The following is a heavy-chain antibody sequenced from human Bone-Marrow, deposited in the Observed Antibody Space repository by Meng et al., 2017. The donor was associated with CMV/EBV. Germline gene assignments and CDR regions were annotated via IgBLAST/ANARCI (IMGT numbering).Heavy chain of an antibody. CDR2: IRYDGSNK. D-gene: IGHD6-13*01. J-gene: IGHJ6*02. CDR3: AMSPSRGYYYYGMDV. CDR1: GLTFSSYG. V-gene: IGHV3-30*02. Sequence: SLKISCAASGLTFSSYGMHWVRQAPGKELEWLAFIRYDGSNKYYADSVKGRFTISRDNSKNTLYLQMNSLRAEDTAVYYCAMSPSRGYYYYGMDVWGQGTTVTVSS.